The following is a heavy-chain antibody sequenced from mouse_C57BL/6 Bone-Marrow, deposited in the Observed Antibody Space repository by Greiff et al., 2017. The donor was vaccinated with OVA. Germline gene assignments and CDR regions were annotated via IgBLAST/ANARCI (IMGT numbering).Heavy chain of an antibody. CDR2: IHPNSGST. J-gene: IGHJ4*01. D-gene: IGHD1-1*01. Sequence: QVQLQQPGAELVKPGASVKLSCKASGYTFTSYWMHWVKQRPGQGLEWIGMIHPNSGSTNYNEKFKSKATLTVDKSSSTAYMQLSSLTSEDSAVYYCASFYYYGSSSVDYWGQGTSVTVSS. CDR1: GYTFTSYW. CDR3: ASFYYYGSSSVDY. V-gene: IGHV1-64*01.